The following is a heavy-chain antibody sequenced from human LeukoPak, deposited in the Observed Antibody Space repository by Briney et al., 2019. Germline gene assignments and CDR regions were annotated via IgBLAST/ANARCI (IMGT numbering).Heavy chain of an antibody. CDR2: INPNSGDT. J-gene: IGHJ6*03. D-gene: IGHD2-8*01. CDR3: ARSAEHCNNGVCFTDYYMDV. V-gene: IGHV1-2*06. Sequence: ASVKVSCKASGYTFTGYYMHWVRQAPGQGLEWMGRINPNSGDTNFAQTFQGRVTMTRDTSITTAYMELSSPTSDDTAVYFCARSAEHCNNGVCFTDYYMDVWGKGTTVTVSS. CDR1: GYTFTGYY.